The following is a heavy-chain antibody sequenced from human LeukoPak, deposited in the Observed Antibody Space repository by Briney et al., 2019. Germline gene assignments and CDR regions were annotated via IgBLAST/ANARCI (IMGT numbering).Heavy chain of an antibody. Sequence: ASVKVSCKASGSTFTSYDITWVRQATGQGLEWMGWMNPNSGNTGYAQKFQGRVTMTRNTSISTAYMELSSLRSEDTAVYYCARGLQGSGRYSQNYWGQGTLVTVSS. CDR2: MNPNSGNT. J-gene: IGHJ4*02. CDR1: GSTFTSYD. D-gene: IGHD6-19*01. CDR3: ARGLQGSGRYSQNY. V-gene: IGHV1-8*01.